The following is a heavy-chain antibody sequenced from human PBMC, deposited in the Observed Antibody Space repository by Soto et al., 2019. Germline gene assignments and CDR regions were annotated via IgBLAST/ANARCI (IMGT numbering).Heavy chain of an antibody. J-gene: IGHJ5*02. CDR1: GFTFKNFA. CDR3: AKDAVAYNGEWDWFDL. V-gene: IGHV3-23*01. Sequence: EGQLLESGGGLVQPGGSLRLSCVASGFTFKNFAMTWVRQAPGKGMEWVSAIGGSGSSANYADSVKGRFTVSRDDSKGTLYLQMSGLRVDDTALYYCAKDAVAYNGEWDWFDLWGQGTLVTVSS. D-gene: IGHD3-10*01. CDR2: IGGSGSSA.